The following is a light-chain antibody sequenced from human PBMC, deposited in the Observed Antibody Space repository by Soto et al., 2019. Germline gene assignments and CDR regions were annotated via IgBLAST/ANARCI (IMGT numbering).Light chain of an antibody. CDR3: GTWDSSLSAVV. J-gene: IGLJ3*02. CDR1: GSNIGNNY. Sequence: QSVLTQPPSVSAAPGQTVTIACSGSGSNIGNNYVSWYRQLPGTAPKLLIYNNNQRPSGIPDRFSGSKSGTSATLGITGLQTGDEADYYCGTWDSSLSAVVFGGGTKLTVL. CDR2: NNN. V-gene: IGLV1-51*01.